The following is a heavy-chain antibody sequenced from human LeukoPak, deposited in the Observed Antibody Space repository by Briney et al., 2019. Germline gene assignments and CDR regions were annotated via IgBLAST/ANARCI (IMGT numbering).Heavy chain of an antibody. Sequence: ASVEVSCKASGYTFTGYYMHWVRQAPGQGLEWMGWINPNSGGTNYAQKFQGRVTMTRDTSISTAYMELSRLRSDDTAVYYCASSSGWYHDAFDYWGQGTLVTVSS. CDR1: GYTFTGYY. D-gene: IGHD6-19*01. J-gene: IGHJ4*02. CDR3: ASSSGWYHDAFDY. V-gene: IGHV1-2*02. CDR2: INPNSGGT.